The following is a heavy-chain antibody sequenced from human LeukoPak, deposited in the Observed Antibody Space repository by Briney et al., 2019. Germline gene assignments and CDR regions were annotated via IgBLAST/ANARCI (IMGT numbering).Heavy chain of an antibody. V-gene: IGHV1-24*01. CDR1: GYTLTELS. CDR2: FDPEDGET. D-gene: IGHD3-9*01. CDR3: ATDQRVYYDILTGYYNDSVY. J-gene: IGHJ4*02. Sequence: ASVKVSCKVSGYTLTELSMHWVRQAPGKGLEWMGGFDPEDGETIYAQKFQGRVTMTDDTSTDTAYMELSSLRSEDTAVYYCATDQRVYYDILTGYYNDSVYWGQGTLVTVSS.